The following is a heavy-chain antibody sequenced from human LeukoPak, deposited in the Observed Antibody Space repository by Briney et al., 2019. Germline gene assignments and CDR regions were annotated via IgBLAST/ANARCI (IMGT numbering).Heavy chain of an antibody. V-gene: IGHV3-23*01. CDR3: AKDPVLYYYDSSGYYLDY. D-gene: IGHD3-22*01. CDR1: GFTFSSYA. CDR2: ISGSGGST. Sequence: GGSLRLSYAASGFTFSSYAMSWVRQAPGKGLEWVSAISGSGGSTYYADSVKGRFTISRDNSKNTLYLQMNSLRAEDTAVYYCAKDPVLYYYDSSGYYLDYWGQGTLVTVSS. J-gene: IGHJ4*02.